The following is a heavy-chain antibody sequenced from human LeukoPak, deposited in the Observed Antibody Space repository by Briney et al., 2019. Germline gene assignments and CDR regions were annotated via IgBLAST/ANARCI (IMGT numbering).Heavy chain of an antibody. CDR3: ASWPVGWYGEDS. V-gene: IGHV3-53*01. J-gene: IGHJ4*02. Sequence: GGSLRLSCAATGLSVSSNFMSWIRQAPGKGLEWVSVIYGGGSTYYADSVKGRFTISRDTPKNTLYLQMNSLRVEDTAVYYCASWPVGWYGEDSWGQGTLVTVSS. CDR2: IYGGGST. CDR1: GLSVSSNF. D-gene: IGHD6-19*01.